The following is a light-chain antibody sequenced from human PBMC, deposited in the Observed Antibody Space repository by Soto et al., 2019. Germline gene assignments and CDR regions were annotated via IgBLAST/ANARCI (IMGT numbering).Light chain of an antibody. Sequence: DIQMTQSPSSLSASVGDRVTITCQASQDISNYLNWYQQKPGKAPKLLIYDASNLETGVPSRFSGSASGTDFTFTISSLQPEDSATYYCQQYDNLPSYTFGQGTKLEIK. V-gene: IGKV1-33*01. CDR1: QDISNY. J-gene: IGKJ2*01. CDR2: DAS. CDR3: QQYDNLPSYT.